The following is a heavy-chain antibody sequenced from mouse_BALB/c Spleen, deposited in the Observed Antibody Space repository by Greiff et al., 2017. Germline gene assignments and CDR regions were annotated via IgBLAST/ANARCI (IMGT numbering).Heavy chain of an antibody. J-gene: IGHJ1*01. D-gene: IGHD1-1*01. CDR2: IRNKANGYTT. CDR3: ARNFPYYYGSSYWYFDV. CDR1: GFTFTDYY. V-gene: IGHV7-3*02. Sequence: EVMLVESGGGLVQPGGSLRLSCATSGFTFTDYYMSWVRQPPGKALEWLGFIRNKANGYTTEYSASVKGRFTISRDNSQSILYLRMNTLRAEDSATYYCARNFPYYYGSSYWYFDVWGAGTTVTVSS.